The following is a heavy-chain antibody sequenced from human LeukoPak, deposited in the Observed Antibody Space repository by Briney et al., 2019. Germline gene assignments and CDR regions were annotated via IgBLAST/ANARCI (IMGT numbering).Heavy chain of an antibody. CDR1: GGSISSGGYS. V-gene: IGHV4-30-2*01. CDR3: ARAFMLRGVLQSYANWFDP. J-gene: IGHJ5*02. D-gene: IGHD3-10*01. Sequence: SESLSLTCAVSGGSISSGGYSWSWIRQPPGKGLEWIGYIYHSGSSYYNSSLKSRVTISVDRSKNQFSLNLNSVTAADTAVYYCARAFMLRGVLQSYANWFDPWGQGTLVTVSS. CDR2: IYHSGSS.